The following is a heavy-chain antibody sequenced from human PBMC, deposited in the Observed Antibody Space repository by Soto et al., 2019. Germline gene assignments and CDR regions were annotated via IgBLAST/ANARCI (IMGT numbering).Heavy chain of an antibody. J-gene: IGHJ6*02. CDR1: GGTFSSYA. Sequence: QVQLVQSGAEVKKPGSSVKVSCKASGGTFSSYAISWVRQAPGQGLEWMGGIIPIFGTANYAQKFQGRVTITADESTSTAYMDLSSLRSEDTAVYYCARIPYDSSGHGYYYYYGMDVWGQGTTVTVSS. CDR2: IIPIFGTA. V-gene: IGHV1-69*01. D-gene: IGHD3-22*01. CDR3: ARIPYDSSGHGYYYYYGMDV.